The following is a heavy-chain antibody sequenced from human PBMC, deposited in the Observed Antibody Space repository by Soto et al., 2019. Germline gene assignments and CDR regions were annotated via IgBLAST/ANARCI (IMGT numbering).Heavy chain of an antibody. Sequence: ASVKVSCKASGYTFTSYAMHWVRQAPGQRLEWMGWINAGNGNTKYSQKFQGRVTITRDTSASTAYMELSSLRSEDTAVYYCARDALWSGYPYYFDYWGQGTLVTVSS. CDR3: ARDALWSGYPYYFDY. V-gene: IGHV1-3*01. D-gene: IGHD3-3*01. J-gene: IGHJ4*02. CDR2: INAGNGNT. CDR1: GYTFTSYA.